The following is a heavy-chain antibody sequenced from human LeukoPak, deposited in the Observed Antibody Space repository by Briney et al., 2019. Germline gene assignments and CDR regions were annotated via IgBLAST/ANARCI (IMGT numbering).Heavy chain of an antibody. Sequence: ASVKVSCKASGGTLSSYAMNWVRQAPGQGLEWMGWISAYNGNTNYAQKLQGRVTMTTDTSTSTAYMELRSLRSDDTAVYYCARGSLYGDYPGFWGQGTLVTVSS. CDR3: ARGSLYGDYPGF. CDR2: ISAYNGNT. V-gene: IGHV1-18*01. D-gene: IGHD4-17*01. J-gene: IGHJ4*02. CDR1: GGTLSSYA.